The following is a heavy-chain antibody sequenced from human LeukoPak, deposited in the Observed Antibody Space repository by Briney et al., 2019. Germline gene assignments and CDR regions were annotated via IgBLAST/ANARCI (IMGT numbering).Heavy chain of an antibody. CDR2: IYTSGST. J-gene: IGHJ5*02. Sequence: SETPSLTCTVSGGSIGSGSYYWSWIRQPAGKGLEWIGRIYTSGSTSYTPSLKSRVTISVDTSKNQFSLKLSSVTAADTAVYYCAIGHYDSSGYPDWFDPWGQGTLVTVSS. V-gene: IGHV4-61*02. CDR1: GGSIGSGSYY. CDR3: AIGHYDSSGYPDWFDP. D-gene: IGHD3-22*01.